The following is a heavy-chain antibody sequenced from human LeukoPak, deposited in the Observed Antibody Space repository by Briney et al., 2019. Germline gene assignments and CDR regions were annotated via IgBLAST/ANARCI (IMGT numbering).Heavy chain of an antibody. CDR2: TYYRSNLYN. CDR1: GDSFSSNSAA. CDR3: ARADIVVVPAAIIGNWFDP. J-gene: IGHJ5*02. Sequence: SQTLSLTCALSGDSFSSNSAAWNWIRQSRSRGLEWLVRTYYRSNLYNDYAVSVKSRITINPDTSKNQFSLQLNSVTPEDTAVYYCARADIVVVPAAIIGNWFDPWGQGTLVTVSP. V-gene: IGHV6-1*01. D-gene: IGHD2-2*02.